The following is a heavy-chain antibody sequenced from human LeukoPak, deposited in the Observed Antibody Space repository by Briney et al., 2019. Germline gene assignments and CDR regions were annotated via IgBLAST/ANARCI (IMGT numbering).Heavy chain of an antibody. CDR1: GGSISSSSYY. D-gene: IGHD3-10*01. CDR2: IYTSGST. CDR3: ASNAATLLWFGEFDY. Sequence: SETLSLTCTVSGGSISSSSYYWGWIRQPPGKGLEWIGRIYTSGSTNYNPSLKSRVTISVDTSKNQFSLKLSSVTAADTAVYYCASNAATLLWFGEFDYWGQGTLVTVSS. J-gene: IGHJ4*02. V-gene: IGHV4-39*07.